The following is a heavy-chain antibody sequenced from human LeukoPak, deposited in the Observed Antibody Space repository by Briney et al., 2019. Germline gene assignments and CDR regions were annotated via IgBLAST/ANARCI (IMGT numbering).Heavy chain of an antibody. CDR1: GFTFDDYG. Sequence: GGSLRLSCAASGFTFDDYGMSWVRQAPGKGLEWVSGISGTAYSAYQADSVKGRFTISRDNSKNTLYLQMNSLRAEDTALYYCAKDLDDILTGYYGFDYWGQGALVTVSS. D-gene: IGHD3-9*01. J-gene: IGHJ4*02. CDR3: AKDLDDILTGYYGFDY. V-gene: IGHV3-23*01. CDR2: ISGTAYSA.